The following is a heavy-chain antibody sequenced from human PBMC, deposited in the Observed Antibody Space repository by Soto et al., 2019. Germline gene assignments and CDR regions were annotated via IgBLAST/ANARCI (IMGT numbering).Heavy chain of an antibody. Sequence: ASVKVSCKASGYTFTSYDINWVRQATGQGLEWMGWMNPNSGNTGYAQKFQGSVTMTRNTSISTAYMELRSLTSDDTAIYYCAKNGQPPYYYYGMDVWGQGTTVTVSS. D-gene: IGHD2-8*01. CDR2: MNPNSGNT. CDR1: GYTFTSYD. V-gene: IGHV1-8*01. J-gene: IGHJ6*02. CDR3: AKNGQPPYYYYGMDV.